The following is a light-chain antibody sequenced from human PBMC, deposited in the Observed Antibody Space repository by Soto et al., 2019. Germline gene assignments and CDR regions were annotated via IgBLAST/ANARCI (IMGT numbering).Light chain of an antibody. V-gene: IGKV3-11*01. J-gene: IGKJ2*01. CDR3: QQRSHWPPYT. CDR1: QSVSSY. CDR2: DAS. Sequence: EIVLTPSPATLSLSPGERATLSCRASQSVSSYLAWYQQKPGQAPRLLIYDASNRATGIPARFSGKGSGTDFTLPISRLEPEDFAVYYCQQRSHWPPYTFGQGTKLEIK.